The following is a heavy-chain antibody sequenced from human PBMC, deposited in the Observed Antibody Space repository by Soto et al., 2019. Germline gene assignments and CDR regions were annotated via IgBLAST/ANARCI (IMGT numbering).Heavy chain of an antibody. Sequence: GESLKISCKGSGYSFTSYWIGWVRQMPGKGLEWMGIIYPGDSDTRYSPSFQGQVTISADKSISTAYLQWSSLKASDTAMYYCASHMLSRPIAARTEYYFDYWGQGTLVTVSS. CDR1: GYSFTSYW. CDR2: IYPGDSDT. CDR3: ASHMLSRPIAARTEYYFDY. J-gene: IGHJ4*02. D-gene: IGHD6-6*01. V-gene: IGHV5-51*01.